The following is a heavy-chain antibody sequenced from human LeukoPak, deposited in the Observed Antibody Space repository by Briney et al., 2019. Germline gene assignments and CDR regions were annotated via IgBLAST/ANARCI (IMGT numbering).Heavy chain of an antibody. CDR3: ARGGDYDFFDY. CDR2: ISYDGTNK. CDR1: GFTFDDYG. V-gene: IGHV3-30*03. D-gene: IGHD5-12*01. J-gene: IGHJ4*02. Sequence: GRSLRHSCAASGFTFDDYGMHWVRQAPGKGLEWLAVISYDGTNKYYADSVKGRFTISRDNSKNTLSLQMNSLRVEDTAVYYCARGGDYDFFDYWGQGTLVTASS.